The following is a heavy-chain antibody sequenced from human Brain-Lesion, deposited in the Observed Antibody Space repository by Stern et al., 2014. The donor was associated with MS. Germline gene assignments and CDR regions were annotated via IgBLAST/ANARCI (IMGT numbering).Heavy chain of an antibody. CDR2: VKNDGRRT. J-gene: IGHJ5*01. Sequence: VQLVETGGGLVQPGGSLSLSCAASGFTFSNYWLHWGRQAPGKGMVWVSRVKNDGRRTSYADSVKGRFTMSRDNAKNTLYLQMNSLRVEDTAIYYCARGERWFDSWGQGTLVTVSS. CDR1: GFTFSNYW. V-gene: IGHV3-74*02. CDR3: ARGERWFDS. D-gene: IGHD3-10*01.